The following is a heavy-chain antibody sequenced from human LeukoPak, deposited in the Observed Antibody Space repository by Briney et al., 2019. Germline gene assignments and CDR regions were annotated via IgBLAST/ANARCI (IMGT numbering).Heavy chain of an antibody. CDR2: IYYSGST. CDR1: GGSISSYY. CDR3: ARGAAGIVGATYWFDP. J-gene: IGHJ5*02. V-gene: IGHV4-59*12. Sequence: SETLSLTCTVSGGSISSYYWSWIRQPPGKGLEWIGYIYYSGSTNYNPSLKSRVTISVDTSKNQFSLKLSSVTAADTAVYYCARGAAGIVGATYWFDPWGQGTLVTVSS. D-gene: IGHD1-26*01.